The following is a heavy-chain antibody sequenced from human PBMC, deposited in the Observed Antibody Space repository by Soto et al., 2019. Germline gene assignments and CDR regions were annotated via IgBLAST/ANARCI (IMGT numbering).Heavy chain of an antibody. D-gene: IGHD5-12*01. CDR1: GFTFSSYA. CDR2: ISGSGGST. V-gene: IGHV3-23*01. Sequence: GGSLRLSCAASGFTFSSYAMSWVRQAPGKGLEWVSAISGSGGSTYYADSVKGRFTISRDNSKNTLYLQMNSLRAEDTAVYYCAKEVADAWLRSPPDHAFDIWGQGTMVTVSS. J-gene: IGHJ3*02. CDR3: AKEVADAWLRSPPDHAFDI.